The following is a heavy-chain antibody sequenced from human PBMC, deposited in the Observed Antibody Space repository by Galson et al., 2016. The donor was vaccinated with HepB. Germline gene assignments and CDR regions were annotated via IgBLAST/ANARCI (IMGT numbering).Heavy chain of an antibody. CDR2: ISGLGGNT. Sequence: SLRLSCAASGFTFSSSVMTWVRQAPGKGLEWVSTISGLGGNTYYGDSVKGRFTISRDNSKNTLYVQMSSLRPEDTAVYYCARDRGRSSWYSNFDYWGQGTLVTVSS. CDR3: ARDRGRSSWYSNFDY. V-gene: IGHV3-23*01. D-gene: IGHD6-13*01. J-gene: IGHJ4*02. CDR1: GFTFSSSV.